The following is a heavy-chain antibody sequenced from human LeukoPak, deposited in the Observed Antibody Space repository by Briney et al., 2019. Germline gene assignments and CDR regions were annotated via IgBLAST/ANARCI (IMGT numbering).Heavy chain of an antibody. CDR1: GFTFSSSA. CDR2: ISSSSSYI. J-gene: IGHJ6*03. CDR3: ARLPLLYYYYYYMDV. Sequence: GGSLRLSCAASGFTFSSSAMSWVRQAPGKGLEWVSSISSSSSYIYYADSVKGRFTISRDNAKNSLYLQMNSLRAEDTAVYYCARLPLLYYYYYYMDVWGKGTTVTVSS. D-gene: IGHD3-10*01. V-gene: IGHV3-21*01.